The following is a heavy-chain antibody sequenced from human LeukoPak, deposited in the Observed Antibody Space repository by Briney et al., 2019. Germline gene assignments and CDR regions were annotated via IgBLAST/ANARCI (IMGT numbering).Heavy chain of an antibody. D-gene: IGHD3-9*01. CDR1: GASISSTTYY. V-gene: IGHV4-39*01. J-gene: IGHJ4*02. Sequence: SETLSLTCTVSGASISSTTYYWGWIRQPPRKGLEWIASIYYSGSTYYNPSLKSRVTISVDTSKNQFSLKLSSVTAADTAVYYCARQAGYYDILTGYYWGPFDYWGQGTLVTVSS. CDR2: IYYSGST. CDR3: ARQAGYYDILTGYYWGPFDY.